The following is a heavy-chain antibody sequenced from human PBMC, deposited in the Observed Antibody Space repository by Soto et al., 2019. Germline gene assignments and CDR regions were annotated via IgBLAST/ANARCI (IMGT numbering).Heavy chain of an antibody. CDR3: AKDIGQCLAQDAFDI. Sequence: EVQLVESGGGLVQPGRSLRLSCAASGFTFDDYAMHWVRQAPGKGLEWVSGISWNSGSIGYAESVKGRFTISRDNAKNSLYLQMNSLRAEDTALYYCAKDIGQCLAQDAFDIWGQGTMVTVSS. J-gene: IGHJ3*02. CDR2: ISWNSGSI. V-gene: IGHV3-9*01. CDR1: GFTFDDYA. D-gene: IGHD6-19*01.